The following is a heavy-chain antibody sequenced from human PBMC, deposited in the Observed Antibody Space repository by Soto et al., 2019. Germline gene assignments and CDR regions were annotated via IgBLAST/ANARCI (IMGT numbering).Heavy chain of an antibody. CDR2: ISGSGGST. J-gene: IGHJ4*02. V-gene: IGHV3-23*01. Sequence: GGSLRLSCAASGFTFSSYAMSWVRQAPGKGLEWVSAISGSGGSTYYADSVKGRFTISRDNSKNTLYLQMNSLRAEDTAVYYCAKEASGGLRWRGYSGKRGTRYFDYWGQGTLVTVSS. CDR1: GFTFSSYA. CDR3: AKEASGGLRWRGYSGKRGTRYFDY. D-gene: IGHD5-12*01.